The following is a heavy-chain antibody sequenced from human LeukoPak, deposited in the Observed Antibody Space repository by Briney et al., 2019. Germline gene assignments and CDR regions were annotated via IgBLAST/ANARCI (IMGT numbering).Heavy chain of an antibody. Sequence: GGSLRLSCAASGFTFSSCAMHWVRQAPGKGLEWVAVISYDGSNKYYADSVKGRFTISRDNSKNTLYLQMNSLRAEDTAVYYCARDRPAAAGTPWFDPWGQGTLVTVSS. CDR3: ARDRPAAAGTPWFDP. D-gene: IGHD6-13*01. CDR1: GFTFSSCA. J-gene: IGHJ5*02. V-gene: IGHV3-30-3*01. CDR2: ISYDGSNK.